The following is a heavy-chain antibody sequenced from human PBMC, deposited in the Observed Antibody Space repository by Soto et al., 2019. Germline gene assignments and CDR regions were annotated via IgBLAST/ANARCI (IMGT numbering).Heavy chain of an antibody. CDR2: ISSSSSYI. Sequence: GGSLRLSCAASGVTVSSYSMNWVRQTPGKGLEWVSSISSSSSYIYYADSVKGRFTISRDNAKNSLYLQMNSLRAEDTAVYYCARGAATWDYYYYYMDVWGKGTTVTVSS. J-gene: IGHJ6*03. D-gene: IGHD2-15*01. CDR3: ARGAATWDYYYYYMDV. CDR1: GVTVSSYS. V-gene: IGHV3-21*01.